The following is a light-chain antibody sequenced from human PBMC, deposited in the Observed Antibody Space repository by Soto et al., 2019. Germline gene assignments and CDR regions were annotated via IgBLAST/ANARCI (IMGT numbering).Light chain of an antibody. CDR2: DAS. CDR3: QERSNWPPSIT. J-gene: IGKJ5*01. V-gene: IGKV3-11*01. CDR1: QSVSCY. Sequence: EMVLTQSPATLSLSPGERATLSCRANQSVSCYLVWYQQKPGQAPRLLIYDASNRATGIPARFSGSGSGTDFTLTISSLEPEDFAVYYCQERSNWPPSITFGQGTRLEIK.